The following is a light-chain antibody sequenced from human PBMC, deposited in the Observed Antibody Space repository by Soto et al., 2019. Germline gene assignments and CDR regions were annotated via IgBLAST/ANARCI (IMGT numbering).Light chain of an antibody. Sequence: IQMSQSASTLSACVGDRVSIACRASQSISSWLAWYQQKQGKAPKFMIYDASSLESGVPSRFSGSGYGTEFNLTISSLQTDDFATYYCQQYNSYSGTFGQGTKVDTK. CDR1: QSISSW. V-gene: IGKV1-5*01. J-gene: IGKJ1*01. CDR3: QQYNSYSGT. CDR2: DAS.